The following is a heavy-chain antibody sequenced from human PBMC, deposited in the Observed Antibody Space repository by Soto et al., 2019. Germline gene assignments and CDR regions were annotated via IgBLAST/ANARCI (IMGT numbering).Heavy chain of an antibody. CDR3: ASVGESPVCFDP. D-gene: IGHD3-10*01. V-gene: IGHV4-59*11. CDR1: VDSTSRLY. J-gene: IGHJ5*02. CDR2: ISYTPST. Sequence: SETLSLTLTVSVDSTSRLYCIWICQPPGKALEWVCYISYTPSTIYIPSLESRATISLDTSKNQVSLSLNSVTVADPAVYYCASVGESPVCFDPCGRGTLVTDSS.